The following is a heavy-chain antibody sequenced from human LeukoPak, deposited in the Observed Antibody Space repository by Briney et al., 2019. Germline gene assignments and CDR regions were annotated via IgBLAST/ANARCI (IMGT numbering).Heavy chain of an antibody. CDR1: GGTFSSYA. D-gene: IGHD6-6*01. CDR2: IIPIFGTA. CDR3: ASGYSSSSAYYYYYMDV. Sequence: SVKVSCKASGGTFSSYAISWVRQAPGQGLEWMGGIIPIFGTANYAQKFQGRVTITTDESTSTAYMELSSLRSEDTAVYYCASGYSSSSAYYYYYMDVWGKGTTVTVSS. V-gene: IGHV1-69*05. J-gene: IGHJ6*03.